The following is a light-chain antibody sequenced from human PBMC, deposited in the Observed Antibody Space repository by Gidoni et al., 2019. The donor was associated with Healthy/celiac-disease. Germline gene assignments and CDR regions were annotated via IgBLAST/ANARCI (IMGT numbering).Light chain of an antibody. Sequence: DIQMTQSPSTLSASVGDRVTITCRASQSISSWFAWYQQKPGKAPKLLIYKAASLESGGPSRFSGSGYGTEFTLTISSLQPDDFATYYCHQYTSYRTFGQGTKVEIK. CDR2: KAA. V-gene: IGKV1-5*03. CDR3: HQYTSYRT. J-gene: IGKJ1*01. CDR1: QSISSW.